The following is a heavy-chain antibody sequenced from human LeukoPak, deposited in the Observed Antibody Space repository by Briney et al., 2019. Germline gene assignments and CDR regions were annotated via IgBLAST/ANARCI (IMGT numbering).Heavy chain of an antibody. V-gene: IGHV4-34*01. D-gene: IGHD4-11*01. CDR2: INHRGST. CDR1: GGSLSGYY. CDR3: ARGTDQIHIMTTVTIIVRQLVGDYFAY. Sequence: SETLSHTCAVYGGSLSGYYWSWLRQPPGKGLEWIGQINHRGSTNYNLSLKSRVTISVDTSKNQFSLKLSSVTAAGTAMYYCARGTDQIHIMTTVTIIVRQLVGDYFAYWGQGTLVTVSS. J-gene: IGHJ4*02.